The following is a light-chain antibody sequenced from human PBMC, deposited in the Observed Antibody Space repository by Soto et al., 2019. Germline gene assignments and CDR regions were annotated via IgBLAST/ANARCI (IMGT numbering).Light chain of an antibody. CDR3: QQYNTHSGT. CDR2: DAS. J-gene: IGKJ1*01. Sequence: DIQMTQSPSTLSASLGDRVTFTCRASQTVNAWLAWYQHKPGKAPKPLIYDASILESGVPARFSGSGSGTEFILTISRLQPDDVGTYYCQQYNTHSGTFGQGTKVEIK. CDR1: QTVNAW. V-gene: IGKV1-5*01.